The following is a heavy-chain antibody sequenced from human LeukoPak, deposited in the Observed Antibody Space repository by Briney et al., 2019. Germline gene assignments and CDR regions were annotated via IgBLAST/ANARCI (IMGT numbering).Heavy chain of an antibody. Sequence: GGSLRLSCAASGFTFNTYWIHWVRQVPGKGLVWVSRINGDGSSTAYAESVKGRFTISRDNAKNTLYLQMNSLRAEDTAVYYCAREKGSSNYDSWGQGTLVTVYS. CDR2: INGDGSST. D-gene: IGHD4-11*01. CDR1: GFTFNTYW. V-gene: IGHV3-74*03. CDR3: AREKGSSNYDS. J-gene: IGHJ5*01.